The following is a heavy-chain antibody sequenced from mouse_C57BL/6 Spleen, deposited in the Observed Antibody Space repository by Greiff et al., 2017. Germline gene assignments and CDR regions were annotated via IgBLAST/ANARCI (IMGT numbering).Heavy chain of an antibody. V-gene: IGHV1-62-2*01. J-gene: IGHJ3*01. Sequence: VQLQQSGAELVKPGASVKLSCKASGYTFTEYTIPWVKQRSGQGLEWIGWFYPGSGSIKYHEKFKDKATLTADKSSSTVYMQLSRLTSEDSAVYVCARHGAYYSNPAWFAYWGQGTLVTVSA. CDR2: FYPGSGSI. D-gene: IGHD2-5*01. CDR1: GYTFTEYT. CDR3: ARHGAYYSNPAWFAY.